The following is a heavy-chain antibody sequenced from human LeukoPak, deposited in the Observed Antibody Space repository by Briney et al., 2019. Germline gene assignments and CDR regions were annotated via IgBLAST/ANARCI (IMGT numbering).Heavy chain of an antibody. J-gene: IGHJ4*02. CDR1: GYTFTDYY. CDR2: INPNSGGT. Sequence: ASVKVSCKASGYTFTDYYIHWVRQAPGQGLEWMGWINPNSGGTNYAQESQGRVTMTRDTSISTAYMELSRLRSDDTAVYYCARDRGITGDGLDDYWGQGTLVTVSS. V-gene: IGHV1-2*02. CDR3: ARDRGITGDGLDDY. D-gene: IGHD1-20*01.